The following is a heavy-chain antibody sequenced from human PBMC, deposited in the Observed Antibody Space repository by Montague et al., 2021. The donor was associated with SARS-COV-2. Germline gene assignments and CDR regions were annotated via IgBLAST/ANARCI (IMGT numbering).Heavy chain of an antibody. CDR3: ARDLGGYYGMDV. D-gene: IGHD2-15*01. V-gene: IGHV3-30*04. CDR1: GFTFSSYA. Sequence: SLRFSCAASGFTFSSYAMHWVRQAPGKGLEWVAVISYDGSNKYYADSVKGRFTISRDNSKNTLYLQVNSLRAEDTAVYYCARDLGGYYGMDVWGQRTTVTVSS. CDR2: ISYDGSNK. J-gene: IGHJ6*02.